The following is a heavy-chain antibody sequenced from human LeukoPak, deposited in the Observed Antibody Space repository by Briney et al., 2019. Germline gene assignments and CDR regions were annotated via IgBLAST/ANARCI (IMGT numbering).Heavy chain of an antibody. Sequence: GGSLRLSCSASGFTFSSYAMSWVRQAPGKGLEWVSAVSGSGGSTYYADSVKGRFTISRDNSKNTLYLQLNSMRAEDTAVYYCAREAYGSGNYPFDYWGQGTLGTVSS. D-gene: IGHD3-10*01. J-gene: IGHJ4*02. CDR2: VSGSGGST. CDR3: AREAYGSGNYPFDY. CDR1: GFTFSSYA. V-gene: IGHV3-23*01.